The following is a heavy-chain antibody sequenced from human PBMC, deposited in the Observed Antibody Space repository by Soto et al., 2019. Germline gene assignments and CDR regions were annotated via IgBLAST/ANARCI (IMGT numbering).Heavy chain of an antibody. Sequence: PWESLKISCKASGHNFGNSWIGWVRQTSGKGLEWVGISYPDHSQTLYSPSFQGQVTISRDDSKNTAYLQMNSLKTEDTAVYYCTTQYSSGWYRGDYWGQGTLVTVSS. CDR2: SYPDHSQT. J-gene: IGHJ4*02. V-gene: IGHV5-51*01. CDR3: TTQYSSGWYRGDY. D-gene: IGHD6-19*01. CDR1: GHNFGNSW.